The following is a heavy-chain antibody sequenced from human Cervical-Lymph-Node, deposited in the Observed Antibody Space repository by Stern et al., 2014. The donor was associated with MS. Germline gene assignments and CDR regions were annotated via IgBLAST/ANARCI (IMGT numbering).Heavy chain of an antibody. CDR2: INHSGST. CDR3: ARGRRAFYSSSPYYNWFDP. V-gene: IGHV4-34*01. D-gene: IGHD6-13*01. Sequence: QVQLQQWGAGLLKPSETLSLTCAVYGGSFSGYYWSWIRQPPGKGLEWIGEINHSGSTNYNPSPKSRVTISVDTSKNQFSLKLSSVTAADTAVYYCARGRRAFYSSSPYYNWFDPWGQGTLVTVSS. CDR1: GGSFSGYY. J-gene: IGHJ5*02.